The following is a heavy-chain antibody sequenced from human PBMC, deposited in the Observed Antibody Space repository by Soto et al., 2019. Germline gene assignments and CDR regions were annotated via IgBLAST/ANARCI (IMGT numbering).Heavy chain of an antibody. V-gene: IGHV5-51*01. J-gene: IGHJ6*02. CDR3: AAREYRYYYYGMDV. Sequence: PGESLKISCKGSGYSFTSYWIGWVRQMPGKGLEWMGIIYPGDSDTRYSPSFQGQVTISADKSISTAYLQWSSLRSEDTAVYYCAAREYRYYYYGMDVWGQGTTVTVSS. CDR1: GYSFTSYW. D-gene: IGHD2-2*01. CDR2: IYPGDSDT.